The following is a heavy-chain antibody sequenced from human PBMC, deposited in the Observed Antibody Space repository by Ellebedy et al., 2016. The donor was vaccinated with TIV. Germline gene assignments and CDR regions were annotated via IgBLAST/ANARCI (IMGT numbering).Heavy chain of an antibody. D-gene: IGHD3-3*01. CDR1: GDSINKRNYY. CDR2: INNSGST. V-gene: IGHV4-39*07. J-gene: IGHJ6*02. CDR3: ARGRRFFYYYGMDA. Sequence: MPSETLSLTCTVSGDSINKRNYYWGWIRQPPGKGLEWIGEINNSGSTNYNPSLKSRVTISVDTSKNQFSLKLSSVTAADTSVYYCARGRRFFYYYGMDAWGQGTTVTVSS.